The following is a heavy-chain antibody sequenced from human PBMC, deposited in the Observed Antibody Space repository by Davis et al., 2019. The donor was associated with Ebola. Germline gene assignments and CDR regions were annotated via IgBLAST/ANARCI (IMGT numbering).Heavy chain of an antibody. CDR3: ARHVAVAGGGWFDP. CDR2: IYPGDSDT. V-gene: IGHV5-51*01. CDR1: GYSFTSYW. J-gene: IGHJ5*02. Sequence: GGSLRLSCKGSGYSFTSYWIGWVRQMPGKGLEWMGIIYPGDSDTRYSPSFQGQVTISADKSISTAYLQWSSLKASDTAMYYCARHVAVAGGGWFDPWGQGTLVTVSS. D-gene: IGHD6-19*01.